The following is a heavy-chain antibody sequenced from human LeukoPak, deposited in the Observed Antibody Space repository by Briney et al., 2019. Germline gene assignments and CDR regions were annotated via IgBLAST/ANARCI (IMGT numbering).Heavy chain of an antibody. CDR1: GYSFTSYW. CDR3: ARRYCSGGSCSDWYFDL. J-gene: IGHJ2*01. CDR2: IYPGDSDT. D-gene: IGHD2-15*01. V-gene: IGHV5-51*01. Sequence: GESLKISCKGSGYSFTSYWIGWVRQMPGKGLEWMGIIYPGDSDTRYSPSFQGQVTISADKSISAAYLQWSSLKASDTAMYYCARRYCSGGSCSDWYFDLWGRGTLVTVSS.